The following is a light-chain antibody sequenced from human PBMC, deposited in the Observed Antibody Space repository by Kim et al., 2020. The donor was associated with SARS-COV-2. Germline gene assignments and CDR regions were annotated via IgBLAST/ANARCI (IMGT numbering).Light chain of an antibody. V-gene: IGLV3-21*04. CDR2: YDS. CDR3: QVWDSSSDHRVV. J-gene: IGLJ2*01. Sequence: PGRAARVSWGGNGIGSKSGHWYKQKSGQAPVLVMYYDSDRPSGIPERFSGSNSGNTATLTISRVEAGDEADYYCQVWDSSSDHRVVFGGGTQLTVL. CDR1: GIGSKS.